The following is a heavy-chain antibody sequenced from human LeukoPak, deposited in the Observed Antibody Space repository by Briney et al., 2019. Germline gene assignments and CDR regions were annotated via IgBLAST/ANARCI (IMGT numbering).Heavy chain of an antibody. V-gene: IGHV4-39*01. CDR3: ARGRRDGYNLEYFDK. CDR2: FYYSGST. D-gene: IGHD5-24*01. CDR1: GGSITSSSYY. Sequence: SETLSLTCTVSGGSITSSSYYWGWIHQPPGKGLQWIGSFYYSGSTYYNPSLKSRVTIYVDTSKNQFSLKLSSVTAADTAVYYCARGRRDGYNLEYFDKWGQGTLVTVSS. J-gene: IGHJ4*02.